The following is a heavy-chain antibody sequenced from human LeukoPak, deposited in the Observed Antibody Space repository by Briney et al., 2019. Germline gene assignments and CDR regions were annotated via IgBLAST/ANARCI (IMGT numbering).Heavy chain of an antibody. CDR2: ISSNGGST. V-gene: IGHV3-64*01. CDR3: ARVVLQIYYYYMDV. Sequence: GGSLRLSCAASGFTFSSYAIHWARQAPGKGLEYVSAISSNGGSTYYANSVKGRFTISRDNSKNTLYLQMGSLRAEDMAVYYCARVVLQIYYYYMDVWGKGTTVTISS. CDR1: GFTFSSYA. D-gene: IGHD2/OR15-2a*01. J-gene: IGHJ6*03.